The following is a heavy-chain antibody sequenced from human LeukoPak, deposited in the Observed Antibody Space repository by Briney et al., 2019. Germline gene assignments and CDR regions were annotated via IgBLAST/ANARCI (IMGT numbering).Heavy chain of an antibody. V-gene: IGHV1-18*01. CDR1: GNTFTSMG. D-gene: IGHD1-14*01. CDR2: ISAYNGNT. J-gene: IGHJ4*02. Sequence: ASVKVSCKASGNTFTSMGLAWCRKPPGKGLKWMEWISAYNGNTNYAQKLQGRVTMTTDTSTSTAYMELRSLRSDDTAVYYCAKLGMAPEPGGFDYWGQGTLVTVSS. CDR3: AKLGMAPEPGGFDY.